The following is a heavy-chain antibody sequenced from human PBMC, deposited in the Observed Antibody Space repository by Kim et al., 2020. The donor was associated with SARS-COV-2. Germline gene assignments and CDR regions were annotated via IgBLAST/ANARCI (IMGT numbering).Heavy chain of an antibody. CDR1: GGSISSSSYY. CDR3: ARHTWIQHGGVLDY. CDR2: IYYSGST. Sequence: SETLSLTCTVSGGSISSSSYYWGWIRQPPGKGLEWIGSIYYSGSTYYNPSLKSRVTISVDTSKNQFSLKLSSVTAADTAVYYCARHTWIQHGGVLDYWGQGTLVTVSS. D-gene: IGHD5-18*01. J-gene: IGHJ4*02. V-gene: IGHV4-39*01.